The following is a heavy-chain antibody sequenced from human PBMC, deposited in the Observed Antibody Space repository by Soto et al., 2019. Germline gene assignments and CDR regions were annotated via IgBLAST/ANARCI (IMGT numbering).Heavy chain of an antibody. CDR3: ARLSRRGYSGYDDAFDI. J-gene: IGHJ3*02. CDR2: IYYSGST. V-gene: IGHV4-59*01. Sequence: SETLSLTCTVSGGSISSYYWSWIRQPPGKGLEWIGYIYYSGSTNYNPSLKSRVTISVDTSKNQFSLKLSSVTAADTAVYYCARLSRRGYSGYDDAFDIWGQGTMVTVSS. D-gene: IGHD5-12*01. CDR1: GGSISSYY.